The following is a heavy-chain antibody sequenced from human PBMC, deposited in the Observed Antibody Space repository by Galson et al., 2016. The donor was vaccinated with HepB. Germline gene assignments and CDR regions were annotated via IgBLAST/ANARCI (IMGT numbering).Heavy chain of an antibody. J-gene: IGHJ4*02. D-gene: IGHD2-15*01. V-gene: IGHV3-23*01. CDR2: ISGSGSST. CDR1: GFAFRTYA. Sequence: SLRLSCAASGFAFRTYAMSWVRQAPGKGLEWVSTISGSGSSTYYADSVRGRFTISRDNSKDTLYVQMNSLRAEDKAVYYCAKASEISTVLLVIDATREFDYWGQGTLVTVSS. CDR3: AKASEISTVLLVIDATREFDY.